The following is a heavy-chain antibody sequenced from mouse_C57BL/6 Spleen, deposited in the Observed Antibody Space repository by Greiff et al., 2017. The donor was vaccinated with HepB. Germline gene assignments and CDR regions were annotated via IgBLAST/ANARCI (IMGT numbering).Heavy chain of an antibody. J-gene: IGHJ2*01. CDR1: GFTFSDYG. CDR3: AKNLNWAFDY. V-gene: IGHV5-17*01. D-gene: IGHD4-1*01. CDR2: ISSGSSTI. Sequence: EVMLVESGGGLVKPGGSLKLSCAASGFTFSDYGMHWVRQAPEKGLEWVAYISSGSSTIYYADTVKGRFTISRDNAKNTLFLQMTSLRSEDTAMYYCAKNLNWAFDYWGQGTTLTVSS.